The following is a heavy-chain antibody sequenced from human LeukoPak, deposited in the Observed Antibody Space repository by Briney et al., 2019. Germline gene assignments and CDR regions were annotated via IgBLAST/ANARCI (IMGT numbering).Heavy chain of an antibody. V-gene: IGHV3-64D*09. J-gene: IGHJ4*02. Sequence: PGGSLSLSCSASGFAFSAFDMHWVRQAPGKGLDYLSTISGDGRTIYYADSVRGRFTISRDNAKNTLYLQMSSLRVDDTALYYCVKIARDWGQGTLVTVSS. CDR2: ISGDGRTI. CDR3: VKIARD. CDR1: GFAFSAFD.